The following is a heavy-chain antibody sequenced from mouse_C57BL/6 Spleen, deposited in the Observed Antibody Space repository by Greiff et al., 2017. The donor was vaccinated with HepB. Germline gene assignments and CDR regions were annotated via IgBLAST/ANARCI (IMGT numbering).Heavy chain of an antibody. CDR2: IYPRSGNT. D-gene: IGHD1-1*01. CDR1: GYTFTSYG. V-gene: IGHV1-81*01. Sequence: QVQLQQSGAELARPGASVKLSCKASGYTFTSYGISWVKQRTGQGLEWIGEIYPRSGNTYYNVKFKGKATLTADKSSSTAYMELRSLTSEDSAVYFCAREVSDYYGSSPWGQGTTLTVSS. CDR3: AREVSDYYGSSP. J-gene: IGHJ2*01.